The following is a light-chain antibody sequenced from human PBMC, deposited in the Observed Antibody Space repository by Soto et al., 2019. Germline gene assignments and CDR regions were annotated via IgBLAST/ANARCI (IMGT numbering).Light chain of an antibody. CDR2: DVS. V-gene: IGLV2-14*01. CDR3: QSYDISLRGYV. CDR1: SSDVGGYNY. J-gene: IGLJ1*01. Sequence: QSALAQPASVSGSPGQSITISCTGTSSDVGGYNYVSWYQQHPGKAPKLMIYDVSDRPSGVSNRFSGSKSGNTASLAITGLQPEDEADYYCQSYDISLRGYVFGDGTKVTVL.